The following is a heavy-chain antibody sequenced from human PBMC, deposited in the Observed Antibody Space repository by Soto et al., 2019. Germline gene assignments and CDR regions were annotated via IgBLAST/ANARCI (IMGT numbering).Heavy chain of an antibody. CDR3: ARGSSASFDS. CDR1: GFPFSNFW. CDR2: MKQDGSEI. V-gene: IGHV3-7*01. J-gene: IGHJ4*02. Sequence: EIQLVESGGGLVQPGGSLRLSCAASGFPFSNFWMNWVRQAPGKGLEWVANMKQDGSEIYYVDSVKGRFTISRDNAKNTLYLQMNSLRDEDTAVYYWARGSSASFDSWGQGILIIVSS. D-gene: IGHD2-15*01.